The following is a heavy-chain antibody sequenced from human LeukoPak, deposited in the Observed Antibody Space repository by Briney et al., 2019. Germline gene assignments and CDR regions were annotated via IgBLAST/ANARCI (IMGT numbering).Heavy chain of an antibody. CDR3: AKDMGWRATTVTSYFDY. CDR1: GFTFDGYA. V-gene: IGHV3-9*01. CDR2: ISWNSGSI. D-gene: IGHD4-17*01. Sequence: GRSLRLSCAASGFTFDGYAMHWVRQAPGKGLEWVSGISWNSGSIGYADSVKGRFTISRDNAKNSLYLQMNSLRAEDTALYYCAKDMGWRATTVTSYFDYWGQGTLVTVSS. J-gene: IGHJ4*02.